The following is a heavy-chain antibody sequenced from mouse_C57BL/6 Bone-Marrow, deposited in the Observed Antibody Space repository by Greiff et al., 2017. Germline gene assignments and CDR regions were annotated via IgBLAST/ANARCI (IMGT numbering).Heavy chain of an antibody. D-gene: IGHD1-1*01. CDR1: GYTFTSYD. CDR3: ARSGYYYGSRGFAY. J-gene: IGHJ3*01. Sequence: VQLVESGPELVKPGASVKLSCKASGYTFTSYDINWVKQRPGQGLEWIGWIYPRDGSTKYNEKFKGKATLTVDTSSSTAYMELHSLTSEDSAVYFCARSGYYYGSRGFAYWGQGTLVTVSA. V-gene: IGHV1-85*01. CDR2: IYPRDGST.